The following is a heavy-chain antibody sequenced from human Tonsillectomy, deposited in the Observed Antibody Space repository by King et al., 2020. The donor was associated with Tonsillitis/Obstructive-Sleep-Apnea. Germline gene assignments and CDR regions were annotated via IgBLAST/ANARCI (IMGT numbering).Heavy chain of an antibody. D-gene: IGHD5-12*01. CDR3: ARDKEIVATSRRVGYFDY. CDR1: RFTFSSYE. Sequence: DVQLVESGGGLVQPGGSLRLSCAASRFTFSSYEMNWVRQAPGKGLEWVSYISSSGSTIYYADSVKGRFTISRDNAKNSLYLQMNSLRAEDTAVYYCARDKEIVATSRRVGYFDYWGQGTLVTVSS. CDR2: ISSSGSTI. V-gene: IGHV3-48*03. J-gene: IGHJ4*02.